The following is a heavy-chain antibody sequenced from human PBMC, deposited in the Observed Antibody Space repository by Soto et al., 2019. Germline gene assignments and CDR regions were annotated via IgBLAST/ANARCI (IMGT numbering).Heavy chain of an antibody. J-gene: IGHJ6*02. Sequence: QVQLQESGPGLVKPSGTLSLTCAVSGGSISSSNCWSWVRQPPGKGLEWIGEIYHSGSTSYNPSLKSRVTISLDKSKNQFSLKLSSVTAADTAVYYCARVEGRFYYGMDVWGQWTTVTVSS. CDR2: IYHSGST. CDR1: GGSISSSNC. CDR3: ARVEGRFYYGMDV. V-gene: IGHV4-4*02.